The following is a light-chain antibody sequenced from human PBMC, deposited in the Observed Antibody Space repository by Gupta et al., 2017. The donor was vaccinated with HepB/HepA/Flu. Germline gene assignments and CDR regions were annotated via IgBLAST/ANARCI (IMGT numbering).Light chain of an antibody. CDR1: HSVSSN. CDR3: QQYDNWPLT. V-gene: IGKV3-15*01. Sequence: EIVMTQSPATLSVSPGERGTLSCRASHSVSSNLAWYQQKPGQAPRLLIYGVSTRATGIPARFSGSGSGTDFTLTISSLQSEDFAVYYCQQYDNWPLTFGGGTKVEIK. J-gene: IGKJ4*01. CDR2: GVS.